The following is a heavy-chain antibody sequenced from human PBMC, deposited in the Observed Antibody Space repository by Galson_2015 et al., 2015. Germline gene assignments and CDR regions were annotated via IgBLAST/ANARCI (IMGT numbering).Heavy chain of an antibody. CDR3: AGASGGYSSTSRRYFDY. D-gene: IGHD1-26*01. CDR2: ISAGGTTT. J-gene: IGHJ4*02. V-gene: IGHV3-23*01. Sequence: SLRLSCAASGFTFNNCAMDWVRQAPGKGLEWVSVISAGGTTTAYADSVKGRFTISRDISKNTLYLQMNSLRAEDTAVYYCAGASGGYSSTSRRYFDYWGQGSLVTASS. CDR1: GFTFNNCA.